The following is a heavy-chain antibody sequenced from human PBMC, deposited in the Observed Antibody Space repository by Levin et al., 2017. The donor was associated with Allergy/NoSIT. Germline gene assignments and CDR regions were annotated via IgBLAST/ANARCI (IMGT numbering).Heavy chain of an antibody. CDR2: IYYSGST. D-gene: IGHD6-13*01. CDR3: ARDRSIAPAKGGHYYYGMDV. J-gene: IGHJ6*02. Sequence: TSETLSLTCTVSGGSITNYYWSWIRQPPGKGLEWIGYIYYSGSTNYNPSLKSRVTISVDTSKNQFSLKLSSVTAADSAVYYCARDRSIAPAKGGHYYYGMDVWSQGTTITVSS. CDR1: GGSITNYY. V-gene: IGHV4-59*01.